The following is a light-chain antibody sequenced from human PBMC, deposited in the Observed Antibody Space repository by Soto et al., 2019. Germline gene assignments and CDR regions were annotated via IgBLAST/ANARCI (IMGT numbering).Light chain of an antibody. CDR1: HIAIKS. Sequence: SSELTQAPSVSVAPGQKARITCGGNHIAIKSVHWYQQKPGQAPVLVVYDDGDRPSGIPERFSGSNSGNTATLTITRVEAGDEADYHCQVWDSSSDHRVVFGGGTKVTVL. V-gene: IGLV3-21*02. CDR3: QVWDSSSDHRVV. J-gene: IGLJ2*01. CDR2: DDG.